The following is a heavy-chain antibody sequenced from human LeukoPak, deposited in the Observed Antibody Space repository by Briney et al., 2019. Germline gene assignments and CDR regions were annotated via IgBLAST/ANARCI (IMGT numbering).Heavy chain of an antibody. CDR3: ARGRGSGWY. Sequence: GWSLRLSCAASGFTFSSCWMSWVRQAPGKGLEWVGNIKQEGSEKYYVDSVKGRFTISRDNDKNSLYLQMNSLRAEDTGVYYCARGRGSGWYGGQGTLVTVSS. V-gene: IGHV3-7*01. CDR2: IKQEGSEK. D-gene: IGHD6-19*01. CDR1: GFTFSSCW. J-gene: IGHJ4*02.